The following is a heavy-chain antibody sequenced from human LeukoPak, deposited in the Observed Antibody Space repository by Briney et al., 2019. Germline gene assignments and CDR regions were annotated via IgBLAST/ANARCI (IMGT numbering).Heavy chain of an antibody. CDR1: GFTFSSYS. CDR2: ISSSSSYI. J-gene: IGHJ5*02. CDR3: ARDRVAVAASKSNWFDP. D-gene: IGHD6-19*01. V-gene: IGHV3-21*01. Sequence: PGGSLRLSCAASGFTFSSYSMSWVRQAPGKGLEWVSSISSSSSYIYYADSVKGRFIISRDNTKNSLYLQMNSLRAEDTAVYYCARDRVAVAASKSNWFDPWGQGTLVTVSS.